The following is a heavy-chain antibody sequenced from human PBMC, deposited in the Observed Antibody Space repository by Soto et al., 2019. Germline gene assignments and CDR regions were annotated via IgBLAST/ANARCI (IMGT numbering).Heavy chain of an antibody. J-gene: IGHJ5*02. D-gene: IGHD4-17*01. CDR2: INPSGGST. CDR3: ARWGKSGDSINSWFDP. V-gene: IGHV1-46*01. CDR1: GYTFTSYY. Sequence: QVQLVQSGAEVKKPGASVKVSCKASGYTFTSYYMHWVRQAPGQGLEWMAIINPSGGSTSYAQKFQGRVTMTRDTSTSTVYMELSSLRSEDTAVYYCARWGKSGDSINSWFDPWGQGTLVTVSS.